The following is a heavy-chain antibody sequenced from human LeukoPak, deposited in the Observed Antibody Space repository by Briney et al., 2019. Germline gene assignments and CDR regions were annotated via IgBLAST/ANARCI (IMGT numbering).Heavy chain of an antibody. V-gene: IGHV3-48*01. Sequence: PGGSLRLSCAASGFTFSSYSMNWVRQAPGKGLEWVSYISSSSSTIYYADSVKGRFTISRDNAKNSLYLQMNSLRAEDTAVYYCARVPIVGATYYYYYMDVWGKGTTVTVSS. CDR2: ISSSSSTI. CDR1: GFTFSSYS. D-gene: IGHD1-26*01. CDR3: ARVPIVGATYYYYYMDV. J-gene: IGHJ6*03.